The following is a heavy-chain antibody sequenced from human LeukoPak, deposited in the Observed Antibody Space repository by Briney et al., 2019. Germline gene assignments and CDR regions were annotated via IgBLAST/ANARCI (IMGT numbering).Heavy chain of an antibody. Sequence: KTSETLSLTCTVSGGSISSYYWSWIRQPPGKGLEWIGYIYYSGSTNYNPSLKSRVTMSVDTSKNQFSLKLSSVTAADTAVYYCARGVGSGSFQTYYYYMDVWGKGTTVTISS. V-gene: IGHV4-59*12. CDR1: GGSISSYY. CDR2: IYYSGST. J-gene: IGHJ6*03. D-gene: IGHD3-10*01. CDR3: ARGVGSGSFQTYYYYMDV.